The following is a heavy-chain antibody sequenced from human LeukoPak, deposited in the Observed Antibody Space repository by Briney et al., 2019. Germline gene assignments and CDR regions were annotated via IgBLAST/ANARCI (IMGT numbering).Heavy chain of an antibody. Sequence: GASVKVSCKASGYSFNGYYLHWLRQAPGQAFEWLGWINPDTGGTNYAQKFQGRVTMTRDTSISTAYMELSRLRSDDTAVYYCARTSGSPRYYYYGMDVWGQGTTVTVSS. CDR3: ARTSGSPRYYYYGMDV. CDR2: INPDTGGT. D-gene: IGHD1-14*01. J-gene: IGHJ6*02. V-gene: IGHV1-2*02. CDR1: GYSFNGYY.